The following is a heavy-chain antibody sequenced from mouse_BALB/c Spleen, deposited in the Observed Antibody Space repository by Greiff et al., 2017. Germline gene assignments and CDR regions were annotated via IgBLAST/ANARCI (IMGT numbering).Heavy chain of an antibody. V-gene: IGHV3-6*02. J-gene: IGHJ3*01. CDR2: ISYDGSN. Sequence: EVKLVESGPGLVKPSQSLSLTCSVTGYSITSGYYWNWIRQFPGNKLEWMGYISYDGSNNYNPSLKNRISITRDTSKNQFFLKLNSVTTEDTATYYCAREEYGNYRFAYWGQGTLVTVSA. D-gene: IGHD2-10*02. CDR1: GYSITSGYY. CDR3: AREEYGNYRFAY.